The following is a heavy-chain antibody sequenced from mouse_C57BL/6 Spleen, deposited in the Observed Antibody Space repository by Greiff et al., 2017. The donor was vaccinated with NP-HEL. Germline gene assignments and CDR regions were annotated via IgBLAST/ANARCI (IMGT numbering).Heavy chain of an antibody. Sequence: EVMLVESGGGLVKPGGSLKLSCAASGFTFSDYGMHWVRQAPEKGLEWVAYISSGSSTIYYADTVKGRFTISRDNAKNTLFLQMTSMRSEDTAMYYCASLGTFITTVVTYFDVWGTGTTVTVSS. CDR3: ASLGTFITTVVTYFDV. CDR1: GFTFSDYG. CDR2: ISSGSSTI. D-gene: IGHD1-1*01. V-gene: IGHV5-17*01. J-gene: IGHJ1*03.